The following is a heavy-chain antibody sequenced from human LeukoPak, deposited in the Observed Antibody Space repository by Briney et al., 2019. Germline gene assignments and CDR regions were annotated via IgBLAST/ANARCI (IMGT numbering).Heavy chain of an antibody. V-gene: IGHV3-7*01. J-gene: IGHJ6*04. CDR1: GFTFSSRW. CDR3: GRQQTDVLLDV. CDR2: IKADESER. D-gene: IGHD2-8*01. Sequence: VGSLRLSCAASGFTFSSRWMIWVRQPPGKGLEWVANIKADESERHYVDSVKGRFTISRDNAKNSLFLQMHSLTAEDTAVYYCGRQQTDVLLDVWGKRPTVTDSS.